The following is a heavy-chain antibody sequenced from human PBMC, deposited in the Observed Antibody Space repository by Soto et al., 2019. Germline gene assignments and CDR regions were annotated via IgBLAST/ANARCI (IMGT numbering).Heavy chain of an antibody. CDR3: ARHRGYYDILTGYYTELNFDY. V-gene: IGHV4-39*01. CDR2: IYYSGTT. Sequence: SETLSLTCTVSGGSISSSSYYWGWIRQPPGKGLEWIGSIYYSGTTYYNPSLKSRVTISVDTSKNQFSLKLSSVTAADTAVYYCARHRGYYDILTGYYTELNFDYWGQGTLVTVSS. CDR1: GGSISSSSYY. J-gene: IGHJ4*02. D-gene: IGHD3-9*01.